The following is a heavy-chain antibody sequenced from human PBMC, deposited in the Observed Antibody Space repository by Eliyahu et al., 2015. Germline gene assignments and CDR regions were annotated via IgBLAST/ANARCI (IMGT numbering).Heavy chain of an antibody. V-gene: IGHV5-51*01. CDR2: IYPGDSDT. J-gene: IGHJ4*02. D-gene: IGHD2-15*01. CDR3: ARQSISPIVVGAVDY. Sequence: GLEWMGIIYPGDSDTRYSPSFQGQVTISADKSISTAYLQWSSLKASDTAMYYCARQSISPIVVGAVDYWGQGTLVTVSS.